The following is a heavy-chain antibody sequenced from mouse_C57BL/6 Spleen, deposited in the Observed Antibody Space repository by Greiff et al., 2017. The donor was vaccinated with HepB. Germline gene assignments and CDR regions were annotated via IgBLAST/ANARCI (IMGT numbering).Heavy chain of an antibody. J-gene: IGHJ1*03. V-gene: IGHV14-3*01. CDR3: ARSYYSNYGYFDV. CDR1: GFNIKNTY. D-gene: IGHD2-5*01. CDR2: IDPANGNT. Sequence: EVQVVESVAELVRPGASVKLSCTASGFNIKNTYMHWVKQRPEQGLEWIGRIDPANGNTKYAPKFQGKATITADTSSNSAYLQLSSLTSEDTASYYGARSYYSNYGYFDVWGTGTTVTVSS.